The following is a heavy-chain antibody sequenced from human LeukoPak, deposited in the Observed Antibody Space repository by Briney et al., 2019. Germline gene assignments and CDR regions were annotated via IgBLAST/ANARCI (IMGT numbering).Heavy chain of an antibody. CDR3: AREVEAMFDY. J-gene: IGHJ4*02. CDR2: IYYGGST. V-gene: IGHV4-59*12. CDR1: GGSISSYY. Sequence: PSETLSLTCTVSGGSISSYYWTWIRQPPGKGLEWIGYIYYGGSTNYNPSLKSRVTISVDTSKNQFSLKLSSVTAADTAVYYCAREVEAMFDYWGQGTLVTVSS.